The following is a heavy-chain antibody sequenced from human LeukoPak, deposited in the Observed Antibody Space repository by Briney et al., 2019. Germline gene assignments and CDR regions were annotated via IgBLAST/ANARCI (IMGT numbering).Heavy chain of an antibody. CDR2: IYYSGST. D-gene: IGHD1-26*01. V-gene: IGHV4-39*01. Sequence: SETLSLTCTVSGGSISSSNYYWGWLRQPPGKGLEWIGNIYYSGSTYYNPSPKSRVTISVDTSKNQFSLKLPSVTAADTAVYYCARMGSGSYYWFDYWGQGTLVTVSS. J-gene: IGHJ4*02. CDR3: ARMGSGSYYWFDY. CDR1: GGSISSSNYY.